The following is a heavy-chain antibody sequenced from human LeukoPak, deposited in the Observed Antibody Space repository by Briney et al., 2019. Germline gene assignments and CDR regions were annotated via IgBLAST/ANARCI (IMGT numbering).Heavy chain of an antibody. D-gene: IGHD1-26*01. Sequence: PSETLSLTCTVSVGSISGSGSSYYWVWIRQPPGKGLEWIGSIYYSGSTYYNPSLKSRVTISVDTPKNQFSLKLSSVTAADTAVYFCARTPRYSGNYYNAFDIWGQGTTVTVSS. CDR1: VGSISGSGSSYY. V-gene: IGHV4-39*01. CDR2: IYYSGST. J-gene: IGHJ3*02. CDR3: ARTPRYSGNYYNAFDI.